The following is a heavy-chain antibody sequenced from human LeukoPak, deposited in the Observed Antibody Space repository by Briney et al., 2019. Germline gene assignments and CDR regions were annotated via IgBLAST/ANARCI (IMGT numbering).Heavy chain of an antibody. Sequence: SVKVSCKASGGTFSSYAISWVRQAPGQGLEWMGGIIPIFGTANYAQKFQGRVTITTDESTSTAYMELSSLRSEDTAVYYCATSREMATPNDAFDIWGQGTMVTVSS. J-gene: IGHJ3*02. CDR3: ATSREMATPNDAFDI. V-gene: IGHV1-69*05. D-gene: IGHD5-24*01. CDR1: GGTFSSYA. CDR2: IIPIFGTA.